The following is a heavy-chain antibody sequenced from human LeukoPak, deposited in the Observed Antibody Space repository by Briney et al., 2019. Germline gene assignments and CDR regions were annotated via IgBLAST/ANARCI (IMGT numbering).Heavy chain of an antibody. CDR2: IYTSGST. D-gene: IGHD1-26*01. J-gene: IGHJ6*03. CDR1: GGSISSYY. CDR3: ARLGPSGSYRNYYYYYVDV. V-gene: IGHV4-4*07. Sequence: SETLSLTCTVSGGSISSYYWSWIRQPAGKGLEWIGRIYTSGSTNYNPSLKSRVTMSVDTSKNQFSLKLSSVTAADTAVYYCARLGPSGSYRNYYYYYVDVWGKGTTVTVSS.